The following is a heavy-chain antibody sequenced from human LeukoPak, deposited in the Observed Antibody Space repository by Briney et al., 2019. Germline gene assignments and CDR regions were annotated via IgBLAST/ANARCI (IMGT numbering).Heavy chain of an antibody. CDR3: AKGPHDYGDFVFL. Sequence: ASVKVSCKASGDTFDRFPITWVRLAPGRGLDWMGKIIPIFGITHYAPHFQGRLTMTADTSTNTAYMELSSLKSDDTAVYYCAKGPHDYGDFVFLWGQGTLVTVTS. V-gene: IGHV1-69*04. CDR2: IIPIFGIT. J-gene: IGHJ4*02. CDR1: GDTFDRFP. D-gene: IGHD4-17*01.